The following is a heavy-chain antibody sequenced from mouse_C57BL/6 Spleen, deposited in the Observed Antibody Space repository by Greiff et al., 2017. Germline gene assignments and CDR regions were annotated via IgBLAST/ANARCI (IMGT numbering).Heavy chain of an antibody. CDR2: ISDGGSYT. J-gene: IGHJ3*01. CDR3: ARDQGYDAFAY. D-gene: IGHD2-2*01. CDR1: GFTFSSYA. Sequence: EVQVVESGGGLVKPGGSLKLSCAASGFTFSSYAMSWVRQTPEKRLEWVATISDGGSYTYYPDNVKGRFTISRDNAKNNLYLQMSHLKSEDTAMYDCARDQGYDAFAYWGQGTLVTVSA. V-gene: IGHV5-4*01.